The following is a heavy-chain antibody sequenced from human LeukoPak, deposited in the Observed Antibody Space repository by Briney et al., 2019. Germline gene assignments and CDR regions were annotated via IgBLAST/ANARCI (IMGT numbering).Heavy chain of an antibody. CDR3: ARGSPNYGSGSYLPY. D-gene: IGHD3-10*01. Sequence: PSETLSLTCNVSGDSISSYYWSRIRQPPGKGLEWFGYIYYSGSTNYNPSLNSRVTISVDTSKNQFSLKLSSVTAADTAVYYCARGSPNYGSGSYLPYWGQGTLVTVSS. CDR2: IYYSGST. V-gene: IGHV4-59*01. CDR1: GDSISSYY. J-gene: IGHJ4*02.